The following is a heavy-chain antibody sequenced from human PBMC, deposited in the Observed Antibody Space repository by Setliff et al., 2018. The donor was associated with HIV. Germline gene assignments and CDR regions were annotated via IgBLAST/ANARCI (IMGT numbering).Heavy chain of an antibody. J-gene: IGHJ6*03. CDR3: ATARSSGRYGYYYYMDV. CDR1: GYTFTSYG. D-gene: IGHD1-26*01. V-gene: IGHV1-18*01. Sequence: ASVKVSCKASGYTFTSYGISWVRQAPGQGLEWMGWISAYNGNTNYAQKLQGRVTMTEDTSTDTAYMELSSLRSEDTAVYYCATARSSGRYGYYYYMDVWGKGTTVTVSS. CDR2: ISAYNGNT.